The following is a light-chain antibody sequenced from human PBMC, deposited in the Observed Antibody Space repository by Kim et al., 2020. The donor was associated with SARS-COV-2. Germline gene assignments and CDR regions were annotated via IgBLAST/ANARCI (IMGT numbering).Light chain of an antibody. V-gene: IGLV6-57*03. CDR3: QSYNRDNVI. CDR2: EDD. CDR1: RGSIEDKY. Sequence: GKTVTIPCTRRRGSIEDKYVKWYQQRPGGVPTTVIYEDDQRPSGVADRFSGSIDNSSNSASLTISGLRTEDEADYYCQSYNRDNVIFGGGTKVTVL. J-gene: IGLJ2*01.